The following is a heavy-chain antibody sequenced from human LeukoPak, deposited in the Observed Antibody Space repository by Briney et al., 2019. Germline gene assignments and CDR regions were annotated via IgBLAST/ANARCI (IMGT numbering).Heavy chain of an antibody. CDR1: GLTXXSYA. D-gene: IGHD3-22*01. Sequence: SGLTXXSYAMSWVRQAPGKGLEWVSAISGSGGSTYYADSVKGRFTISRDNSKNTLYLQMNSLRAEDTAVYYCAKDPYKEKSSGYYSCFDYWGQGTLVTVSS. CDR3: AKDPYKEKSSGYYSCFDY. V-gene: IGHV3-23*01. CDR2: ISGSGGST. J-gene: IGHJ4*02.